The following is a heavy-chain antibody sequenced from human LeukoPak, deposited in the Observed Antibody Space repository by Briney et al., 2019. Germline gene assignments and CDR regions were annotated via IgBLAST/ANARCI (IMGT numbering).Heavy chain of an antibody. V-gene: IGHV3-21*01. J-gene: IGHJ4*02. CDR3: ASASGLWGEGLKFDY. D-gene: IGHD3-3*01. Sequence: TGGSLKLSCAASGFTFSSYSMNWVRQAPGKGLEWVSSISSSSSYIYYADSVKGRFTISRDNAKNSLYLQMNSLRAEDTAVYYCASASGLWGEGLKFDYWGQGTLVTVSS. CDR1: GFTFSSYS. CDR2: ISSSSSYI.